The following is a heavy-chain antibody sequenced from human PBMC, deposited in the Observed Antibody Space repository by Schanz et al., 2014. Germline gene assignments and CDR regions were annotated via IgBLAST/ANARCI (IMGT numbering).Heavy chain of an antibody. J-gene: IGHJ4*02. CDR2: INTNTGNP. CDR1: GYNFTTYT. V-gene: IGHV7-4-1*02. D-gene: IGHD6-19*01. CDR3: TTEPIAMAGTFSI. Sequence: QVQLVQSGSELTRPGASVKVSCKASGYNFTTYTMNWVRQAPGQGLEWVGWINTNTGNPTYAQGFTGRFVFSLDTSVSTAYLQISSLKAEDTAAYYCTTEPIAMAGTFSIWGQGTLVTVSS.